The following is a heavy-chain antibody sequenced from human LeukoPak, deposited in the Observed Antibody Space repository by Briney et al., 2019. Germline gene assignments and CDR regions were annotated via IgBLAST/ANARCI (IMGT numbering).Heavy chain of an antibody. CDR1: GGSISSSSYY. CDR3: ARPNSGWYRDFEH. D-gene: IGHD6-19*01. J-gene: IGHJ1*01. CDR2: IYYSGST. V-gene: IGHV4-39*01. Sequence: PSETLSLTCTVSGGSISSSSYYWGWIRQPPGKELEWIGSIYYSGSTYYNPSLKSRVTISVDTSKNQFSLKLSSVTAADTAVYYCARPNSGWYRDFEHWGQGTLVTVSS.